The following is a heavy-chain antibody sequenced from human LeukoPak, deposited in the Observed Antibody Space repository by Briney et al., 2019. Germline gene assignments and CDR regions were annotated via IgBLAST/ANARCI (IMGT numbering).Heavy chain of an antibody. J-gene: IGHJ6*02. CDR1: GFTFDDYA. V-gene: IGHV3-9*01. Sequence: PGGSLRLSCAASGFTFDDYAMHWVRQAPGKGLEWVPGISWNSGSIGYADSVKGRFTISRGNAKNSLYLQMNSLRAEDTAVYYCARERSVVVVYYYYGMDVWGQGTTVTVSS. CDR2: ISWNSGSI. CDR3: ARERSVVVVYYYYGMDV. D-gene: IGHD2-15*01.